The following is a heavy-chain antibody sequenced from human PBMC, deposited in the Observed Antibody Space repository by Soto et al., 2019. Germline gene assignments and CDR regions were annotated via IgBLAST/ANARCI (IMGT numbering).Heavy chain of an antibody. CDR3: AREQLAYYDILTGYPIPTAPDY. V-gene: IGHV1-46*03. J-gene: IGHJ4*02. CDR1: GYTFTSYY. D-gene: IGHD3-9*01. CDR2: INPSGGST. Sequence: ASVKVSCKASGYTFTSYYMHWVRQAPGQGLEWMGIINPSGGSTSYAQKFQGRVTMTRDTSTSTVYMELSSLRSEDTAVYYCAREQLAYYDILTGYPIPTAPDYWGQGTLVTVSS.